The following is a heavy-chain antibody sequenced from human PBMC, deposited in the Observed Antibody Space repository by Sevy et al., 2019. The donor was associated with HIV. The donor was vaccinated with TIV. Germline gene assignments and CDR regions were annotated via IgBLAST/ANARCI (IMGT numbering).Heavy chain of an antibody. V-gene: IGHV3-23*01. CDR3: ASQSPPLYGSGTYYNAYLDN. D-gene: IGHD3-10*01. CDR1: GLSFSSHV. J-gene: IGHJ4*02. CDR2: IGGSGSSI. Sequence: GGSLRLSCAASGLSFSSHVMTWVRQAPGKGLEWVSGIGGSGSSIFYAESVKGGFTISRDISKSSLYLEMKSLRAEDTAIYYCASQSPPLYGSGTYYNAYLDNWGQGTLVTVSS.